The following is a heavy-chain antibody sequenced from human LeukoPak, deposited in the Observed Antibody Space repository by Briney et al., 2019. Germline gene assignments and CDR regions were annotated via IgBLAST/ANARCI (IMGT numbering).Heavy chain of an antibody. V-gene: IGHV1-2*02. CDR2: INPHSGGT. CDR1: GYTFTGYY. J-gene: IGHJ4*02. CDR3: ARVWGSGITTPFDY. D-gene: IGHD3-10*01. Sequence: ASVKGSCKASGYTFTGYYIHWVRQAPGQGLEWMGWINPHSGGTNYAQKFQGRVTMTRDTSISTAYMELSRLRSDDTAVYYCARVWGSGITTPFDYWGQGTLVTVSS.